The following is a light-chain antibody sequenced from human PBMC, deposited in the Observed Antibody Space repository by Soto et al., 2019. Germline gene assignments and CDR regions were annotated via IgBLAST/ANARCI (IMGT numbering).Light chain of an antibody. Sequence: EIVMTQSPATLSVSPGERATLSCRASQSVSSNLAWYQQKPGQSPRLLIYGASTRATGIPASFSGSGSGTEFTLTISSLQSEDLAVYYGQQYNNWPPITFGQGTRLEIK. CDR2: GAS. CDR1: QSVSSN. V-gene: IGKV3-15*01. J-gene: IGKJ5*01. CDR3: QQYNNWPPIT.